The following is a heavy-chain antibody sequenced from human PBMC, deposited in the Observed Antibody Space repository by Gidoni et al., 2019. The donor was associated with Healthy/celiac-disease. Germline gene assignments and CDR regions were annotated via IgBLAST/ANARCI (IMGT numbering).Heavy chain of an antibody. CDR3: GYYDILTGSPD. V-gene: IGHV4-39*01. CDR1: GGSISSSSYY. Sequence: QLQLQESGPGLVKPSETLSLTCTVSGGSISSSSYYWGWIRQPPGKGLEWIGSIYYSGSTYYNPSLKSRVTISVDTSKNQFSLKLSSVTAADTAVYYCGYYDILTGSPDWGQGTLVTVSS. D-gene: IGHD3-9*01. CDR2: IYYSGST. J-gene: IGHJ4*02.